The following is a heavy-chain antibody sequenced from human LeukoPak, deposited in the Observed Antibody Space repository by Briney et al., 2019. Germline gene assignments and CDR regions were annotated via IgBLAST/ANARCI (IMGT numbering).Heavy chain of an antibody. V-gene: IGHV1-69*13. CDR3: ARVLGSSGYYYYGMDV. D-gene: IGHD6-6*01. CDR2: IIPIFGTA. J-gene: IGHJ6*02. CDR1: GGTFSSYA. Sequence: GASVKVSCKASGGTFSSYAISWVRQAPGQGLEWMGGIIPIFGTANYAQKFQGRVTITADESTSTAYMELSSLRSEDTAVYYCARVLGSSGYYYYGMDVWGQGTTVTVSS.